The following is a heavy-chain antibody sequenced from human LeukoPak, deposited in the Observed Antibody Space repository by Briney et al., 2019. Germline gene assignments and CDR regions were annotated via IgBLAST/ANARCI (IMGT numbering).Heavy chain of an antibody. CDR1: GGSISSYY. V-gene: IGHV4-59*01. CDR2: IYYSGST. Sequence: SETLSLTCTVSGGSISSYYWSWIRQPPGKGLEWIGYIYYSGSTNYNPSLKSRVTISVDTSKNQFSLKLSSVTAADTAVYYCARAPLASAYYYYGMDVWGQGTTVTVSS. CDR3: ARAPLASAYYYYGMDV. J-gene: IGHJ6*02. D-gene: IGHD5-12*01.